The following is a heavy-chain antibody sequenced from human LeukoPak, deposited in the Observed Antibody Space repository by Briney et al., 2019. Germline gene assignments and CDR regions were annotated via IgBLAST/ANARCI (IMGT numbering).Heavy chain of an antibody. J-gene: IGHJ4*02. V-gene: IGHV4-34*01. CDR3: ASGQYYDLWSGYYVD. D-gene: IGHD3-3*01. CDR1: GGSFSGHY. CDR2: INHSGST. Sequence: SETLSLTCAVYGGSFSGHYWSWIRQPPGKGLEWIGEINHSGSTNYNPSLESRVTISVDTSKNHFSLKLSPVTAADTAVYYCASGQYYDLWSGYYVDWGQGTLVTVSA.